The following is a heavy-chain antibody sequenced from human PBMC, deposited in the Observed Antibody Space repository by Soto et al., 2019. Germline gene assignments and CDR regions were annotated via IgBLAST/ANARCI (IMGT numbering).Heavy chain of an antibody. Sequence: GGSLRLSCAASVFTFSSYGMHWVRQAPGKGLEWVAVIWYDGSNKYYADPVKGRFTISRDNSKNTLYLQMNSLRAEDTAVYYCARAGSVVATNYFDYWGQGTLVTVSS. D-gene: IGHD5-12*01. CDR2: IWYDGSNK. CDR3: ARAGSVVATNYFDY. J-gene: IGHJ4*02. V-gene: IGHV3-33*01. CDR1: VFTFSSYG.